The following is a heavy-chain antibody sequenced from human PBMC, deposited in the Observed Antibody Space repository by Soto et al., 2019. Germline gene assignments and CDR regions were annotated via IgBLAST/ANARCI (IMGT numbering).Heavy chain of an antibody. J-gene: IGHJ4*02. CDR2: ISGSGGST. CDR3: AKEVGHYDFWSGYGYFDY. D-gene: IGHD3-3*01. Sequence: EVQLLESGGGLVQPGGSLRLSCAASGFTFSSYAMSWVRQAPGKGLEWVSAISGSGGSTYYADSVKGRFTISRDNSKNTLYLQMNSLRAEDMAVYYCAKEVGHYDFWSGYGYFDYWGQGTLVTVSS. V-gene: IGHV3-23*01. CDR1: GFTFSSYA.